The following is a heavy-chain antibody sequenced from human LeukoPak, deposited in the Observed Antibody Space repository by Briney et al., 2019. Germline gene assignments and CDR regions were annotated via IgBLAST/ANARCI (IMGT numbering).Heavy chain of an antibody. CDR1: GYTFTHYG. D-gene: IGHD1-1*01. J-gene: IGHJ6*03. CDR3: AKQWMEWKDNGYSHSYMDV. V-gene: IGHV1-18*01. Sequence: ASVKVSCKASGYTFTHYGISWVRKAPGQGLEWMGWVSAYNGNTDYAQKFQGRVTMTTDRSTTTAYMELRSLTSDDTAVYYCAKQWMEWKDNGYSHSYMDVWGKGTTVTVSS. CDR2: VSAYNGNT.